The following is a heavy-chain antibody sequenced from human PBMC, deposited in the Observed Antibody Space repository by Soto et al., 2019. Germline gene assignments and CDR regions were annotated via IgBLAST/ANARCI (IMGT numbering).Heavy chain of an antibody. CDR2: IYWDDDK. D-gene: IGHD4-17*01. Sequence: HITLKESGPTLVRLAQTLTLTCDFSGFSLSTYHMAVAWILQPHGKSLEWLALIYWDDDKPYSPSLKDRLAISQDTSSNEVVLTITNIDPGDSATDFCAPAADYDLLTFDHWGPGNLVTVSS. CDR1: GFSLSTYHMA. J-gene: IGHJ4*02. CDR3: APAADYDLLTFDH. V-gene: IGHV2-5*02.